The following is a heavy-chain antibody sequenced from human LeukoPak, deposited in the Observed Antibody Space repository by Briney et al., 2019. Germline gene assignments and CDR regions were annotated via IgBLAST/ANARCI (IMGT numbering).Heavy chain of an antibody. J-gene: IGHJ4*02. CDR3: ARDGNSGWSHDY. D-gene: IGHD6-19*01. V-gene: IGHV3-23*01. Sequence: GGSLRLSCAASGFTFSSYAMSWVRQAPGKGLEWVSAISGSGGSTYYADSVKGRFTISRDNSKNTLYLQMNSLRVEDTAVYYCARDGNSGWSHDYWGQGALVTVSS. CDR1: GFTFSSYA. CDR2: ISGSGGST.